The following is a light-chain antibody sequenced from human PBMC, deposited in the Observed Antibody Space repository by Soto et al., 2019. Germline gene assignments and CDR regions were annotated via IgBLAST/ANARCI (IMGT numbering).Light chain of an antibody. J-gene: IGKJ1*01. Sequence: DMQMSQSPSSLSAAVGDRVTITFRASEGISSYLNWYQLKPGTAPKLLIYAASNLQSGVPPRFSGSGSGKDFTLTIAALQPDDFATYYCHQSFSTPRTFGQGTKVDIK. CDR1: EGISSY. CDR2: AAS. CDR3: HQSFSTPRT. V-gene: IGKV1-39*01.